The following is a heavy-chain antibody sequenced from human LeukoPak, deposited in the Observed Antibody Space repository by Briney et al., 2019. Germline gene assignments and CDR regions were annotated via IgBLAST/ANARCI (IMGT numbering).Heavy chain of an antibody. CDR3: ARDRFAYSSSSYFDY. V-gene: IGHV1-2*02. Sequence: ASVKVSCKASGYTFTGYYMHWVRQAPGQGLEWMGWINPNNGGTNYAQKFQGRVTMTRDTSISTAYMELSRLRSDDTAVYYCARDRFAYSSSSYFDYWGQGTLVTVSS. CDR1: GYTFTGYY. J-gene: IGHJ4*02. CDR2: INPNNGGT. D-gene: IGHD6-13*01.